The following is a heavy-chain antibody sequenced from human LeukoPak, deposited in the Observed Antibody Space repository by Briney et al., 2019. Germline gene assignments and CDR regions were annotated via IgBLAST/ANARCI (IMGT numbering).Heavy chain of an antibody. CDR1: GGTFSSYA. CDR3: ARCSPGDSSNFYAVLQY. V-gene: IGHV1-69*06. D-gene: IGHD3-22*01. CDR2: IVPVFGTT. Sequence: SVKVSCKASGGTFSSYAVSWVRLTPGQGLEWLGGIVPVFGTTTYAQKFQAKVTMTADKSTNTAYLEISSLTSDDTTVYYCARCSPGDSSNFYAVLQYWGQGTQVTVST. J-gene: IGHJ4*02.